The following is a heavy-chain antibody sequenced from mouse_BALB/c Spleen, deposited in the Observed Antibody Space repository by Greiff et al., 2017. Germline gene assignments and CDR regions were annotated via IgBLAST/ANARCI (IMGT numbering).Heavy chain of an antibody. D-gene: IGHD2-2*01. V-gene: IGHV2-4-1*01. CDR2: IWSGGST. J-gene: IGHJ3*01. Sequence: QVQLQQSGPGLVQPSQSLSITCTVSGFSLTSYGVHWVRQSPGKGLEWLGVIWSGGSTDYNAAFISRLSISKDNSKSQVFFKMNSLQADDTAIYYCARNFDYGYDLQAWFAYWGQGTLVTVSA. CDR3: ARNFDYGYDLQAWFAY. CDR1: GFSLTSYG.